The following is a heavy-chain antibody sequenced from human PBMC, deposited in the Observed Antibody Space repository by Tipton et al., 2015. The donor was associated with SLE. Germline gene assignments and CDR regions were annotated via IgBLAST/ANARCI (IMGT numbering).Heavy chain of an antibody. V-gene: IGHV4-59*07. CDR3: ARNKYSSDPWYFDL. CDR2: SYYSGST. CDR1: GGSISSYY. D-gene: IGHD6-19*01. J-gene: IGHJ2*01. Sequence: TLSLTCTVSGGSISSYYWSWIRQPPGEGLEWIGDSYYSGSTNYNPPLKSRVTISVDTSKNQFSLKLSSVTAADTAVYYCARNKYSSDPWYFDLWGRGTLVTVSS.